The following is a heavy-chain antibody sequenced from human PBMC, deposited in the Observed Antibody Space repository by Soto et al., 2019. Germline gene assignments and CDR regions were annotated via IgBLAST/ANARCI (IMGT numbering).Heavy chain of an antibody. V-gene: IGHV4-34*01. CDR2: INHSGTT. J-gene: IGHJ6*01. D-gene: IGHD4-17*01. Sequence: SETLSLTCGAYRVSFSGFYWSCVRQTTVGGLERRGGINHSGTTNYNPSFQSRVTMSVDKSTNNFSLKMTSVTAPHSAVYYCARGGGCVYGSRFYGLRLWGRGHRVAVSS. CDR3: ARGGGCVYGSRFYGLRL. CDR1: RVSFSGFY.